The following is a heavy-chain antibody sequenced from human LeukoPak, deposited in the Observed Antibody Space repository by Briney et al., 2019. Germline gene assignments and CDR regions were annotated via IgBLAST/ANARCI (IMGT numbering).Heavy chain of an antibody. D-gene: IGHD2-2*02. J-gene: IGHJ4*02. CDR2: ISGSGGST. V-gene: IGHV3-23*01. CDR3: AKDWGAYCSSTSCYSGAFDY. CDR1: GFTFSSYA. Sequence: GGSLRLSCAASGFTFSSYAMSRVRQAPGKGLEWVSAISGSGGSTYYADSVKGRFTISRDNSKNTLYLQMNSLRAEDTAVYYCAKDWGAYCSSTSCYSGAFDYWGQGTLVTVSS.